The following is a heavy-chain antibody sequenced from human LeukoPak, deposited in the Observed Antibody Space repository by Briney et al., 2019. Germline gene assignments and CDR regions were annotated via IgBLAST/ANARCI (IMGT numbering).Heavy chain of an antibody. CDR2: IYTSGST. D-gene: IGHD6-6*01. CDR3: ARGREEYSSSSGGYNWFDP. J-gene: IGHJ5*02. V-gene: IGHV4-4*07. Sequence: PSETLSLTCTVSGGSISSYYWSWLRQPAGKGLEWIGRIYTSGSTNYNPSLKSRVTMSVDTSKNQFSLKLSSVTAADTAVYYCARGREEYSSSSGGYNWFDPWGQGTLVTVSS. CDR1: GGSISSYY.